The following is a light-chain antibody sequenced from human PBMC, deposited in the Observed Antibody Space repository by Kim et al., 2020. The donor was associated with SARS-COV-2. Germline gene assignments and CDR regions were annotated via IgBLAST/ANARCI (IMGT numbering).Light chain of an antibody. CDR2: RNE. V-gene: IGLV1-47*01. Sequence: GQMVTISCSGSSSNVESNYVYWYQQFPGTAPKLLIFRNEQRPSGVPDRFSASKSGTSASLTISELRSEDEAEYHCATWDDSVSASVFGTGTQLTVL. CDR3: ATWDDSVSASV. J-gene: IGLJ1*01. CDR1: SSNVESNY.